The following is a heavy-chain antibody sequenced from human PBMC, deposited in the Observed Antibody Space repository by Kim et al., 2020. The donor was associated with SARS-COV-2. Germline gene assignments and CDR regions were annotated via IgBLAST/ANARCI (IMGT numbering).Heavy chain of an antibody. Sequence: IYYADSVKGRFTISRDNAKNSLYLQMNSLRAEDTAVYYCERGYGDYALGPWGQGTLVTVSS. CDR3: ERGYGDYALGP. D-gene: IGHD4-17*01. J-gene: IGHJ5*02. CDR2: I. V-gene: IGHV3-11*04.